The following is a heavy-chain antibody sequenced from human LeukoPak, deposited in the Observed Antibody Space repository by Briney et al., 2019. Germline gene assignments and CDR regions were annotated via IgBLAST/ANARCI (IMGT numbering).Heavy chain of an antibody. Sequence: GGSLRLSCPASAFTFGNYAMNWVRHAPGKGLEWVSGLSGSGASTYYADSVKGRFTITRDNSKNTLYLQMNRLRAGDTAVYYCAKGSDRSGSYYLDYWGQGTLVTVSS. CDR2: LSGSGAST. V-gene: IGHV3-23*01. CDR1: AFTFGNYA. J-gene: IGHJ4*02. CDR3: AKGSDRSGSYYLDY. D-gene: IGHD3-10*01.